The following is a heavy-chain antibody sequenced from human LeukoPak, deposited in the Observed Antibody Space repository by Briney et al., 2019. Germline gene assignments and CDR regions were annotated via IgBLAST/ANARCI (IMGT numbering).Heavy chain of an antibody. CDR3: VRDAKQYYDILTGYYNDAFDI. D-gene: IGHD3-9*01. CDR1: GFTFSSYA. Sequence: HTGGSLRLSCSASGFTFSSYAMHWVRQAPGKGLEYVSAISSNGGSTYYADSVKGRFTISRDNSKNTLYLQMSSLRAEDTAVYYCVRDAKQYYDILTGYYNDAFDIWGQGTMVTVSS. V-gene: IGHV3-64D*06. J-gene: IGHJ3*02. CDR2: ISSNGGST.